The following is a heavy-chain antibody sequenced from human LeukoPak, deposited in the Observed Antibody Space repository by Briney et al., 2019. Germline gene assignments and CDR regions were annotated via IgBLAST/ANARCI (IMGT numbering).Heavy chain of an antibody. CDR1: GFTFSSYW. CDR2: INHNGNVN. Sequence: GGSLRLSCAASGFTFSSYWMNWARQAPGKGLEWVASINHNGNVNYYVDSVKGRFTISRDNAKNSLYLQMSNLRAEDTAVYYCAGYDFWSGSYGMDVWGQGTTVTVSS. J-gene: IGHJ6*02. D-gene: IGHD3-3*01. V-gene: IGHV3-7*03. CDR3: AGYDFWSGSYGMDV.